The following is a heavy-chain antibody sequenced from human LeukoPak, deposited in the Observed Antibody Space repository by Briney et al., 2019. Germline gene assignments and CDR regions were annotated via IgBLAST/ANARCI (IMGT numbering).Heavy chain of an antibody. J-gene: IGHJ6*02. Sequence: RAGGSLRLSCAASGFTFSSYAMSWVRQAPGKGLEWVSAISGSGGSTYYADSVKGRFTISRDNSKNTLYLQMNSLRAEDTAVYYCAKHIDRDGGNRYYYYYGMDVWGQGTTVTVSS. D-gene: IGHD5-24*01. V-gene: IGHV3-23*01. CDR3: AKHIDRDGGNRYYYYYGMDV. CDR2: ISGSGGST. CDR1: GFTFSSYA.